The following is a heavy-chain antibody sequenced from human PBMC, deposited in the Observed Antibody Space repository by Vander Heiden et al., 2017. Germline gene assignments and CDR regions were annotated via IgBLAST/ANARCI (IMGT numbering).Heavy chain of an antibody. CDR2: IKKDGSEK. CDR3: ARSNGWYAGGLQH. D-gene: IGHD6-19*01. J-gene: IGHJ1*01. CDR1: GFTFSNYW. Sequence: EVQLVESGGGLVQPGGSLRLSCAASGFTFSNYWMSWVRQAPGKGLEWVANIKKDGSEKYYVDSVKGRFTISRDNAKNSLYLQRKSLRAEETAVYYCARSNGWYAGGLQHWGQGTLVTVSS. V-gene: IGHV3-7*01.